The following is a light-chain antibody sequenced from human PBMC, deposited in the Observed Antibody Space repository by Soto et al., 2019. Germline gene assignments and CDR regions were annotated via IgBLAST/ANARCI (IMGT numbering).Light chain of an antibody. J-gene: IGKJ4*02. Sequence: EIVLTPSPGTLSLSPGARATLSCRASQSVSNNCLAWYKQKPGQAPRLLSYGASNRATGIPYRFSGSGSGTDFTLTISRLEPEDFSVYYCHQYGSSGTFGRGTKVDIK. V-gene: IGKV3-20*01. CDR2: GAS. CDR1: QSVSNNC. CDR3: HQYGSSGT.